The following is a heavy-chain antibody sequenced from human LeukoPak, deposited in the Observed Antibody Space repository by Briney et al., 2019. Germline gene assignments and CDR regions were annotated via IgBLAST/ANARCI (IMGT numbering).Heavy chain of an antibody. CDR2: ISAYNGNT. CDR1: GYTFTSYG. Sequence: ASVKVSCEASGYTFTSYGISWVRQAPGQGLEWMGWISAYNGNTNYAQKLQGRVTMTTDTSTSTAYMELRSLRSDDTAVYYCARGELELLSGYYGMDVWGQGTTVTVSS. CDR3: ARGELELLSGYYGMDV. J-gene: IGHJ6*02. D-gene: IGHD1-7*01. V-gene: IGHV1-18*01.